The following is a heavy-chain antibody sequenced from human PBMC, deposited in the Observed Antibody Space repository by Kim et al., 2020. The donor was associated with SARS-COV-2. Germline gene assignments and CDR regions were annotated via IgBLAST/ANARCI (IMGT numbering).Heavy chain of an antibody. Sequence: GGSLRLSCEASGFSLSDHYLAWIRQAPGKGLEWISYISSSGGFANYADSLQGRFTVSRDNAKNSLYLQMSSLRAEDTAVYYCARGLRWRDGFDLWGQGTMVTVSA. V-gene: IGHV3-11*05. J-gene: IGHJ3*01. CDR3: ARGLRWRDGFDL. CDR1: GFSLSDHY. CDR2: ISSSGGFA. D-gene: IGHD3-16*01.